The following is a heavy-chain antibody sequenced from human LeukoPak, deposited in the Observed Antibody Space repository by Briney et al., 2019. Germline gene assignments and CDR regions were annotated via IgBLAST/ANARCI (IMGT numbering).Heavy chain of an antibody. D-gene: IGHD2-21*02. CDR3: ARSYCGGDCSNGYYYYGMDV. CDR1: GYTFTSYD. J-gene: IGHJ6*02. CDR2: MNPNSGNT. V-gene: IGHV1-8*01. Sequence: ASVKVSRKASGYTFTSYDINWVRQATGQGLEWMGWMNPNSGNTGYAQKFQGRVTMTRNTSISTAYMELSSLRSEDTAVYYCARSYCGGDCSNGYYYYGMDVWGQGTTVTVSS.